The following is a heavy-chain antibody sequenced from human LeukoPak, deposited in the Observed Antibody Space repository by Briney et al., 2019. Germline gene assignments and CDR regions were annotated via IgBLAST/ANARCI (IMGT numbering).Heavy chain of an antibody. D-gene: IGHD2-2*01. CDR1: GFTFSSYE. CDR2: ISSSGSTI. V-gene: IGHV3-48*03. CDR3: ARDSSYCSSTSCYWKGSEIRFDY. J-gene: IGHJ4*02. Sequence: GGSLRLSRAASGFTFSSYEMNWVRQAPGKGLEWVSYISSSGSTIYYADSVKGRFTISRDNAKNSLYLQMNSLRAEDTAVYYCARDSSYCSSTSCYWKGSEIRFDYWGQGTLVTVSS.